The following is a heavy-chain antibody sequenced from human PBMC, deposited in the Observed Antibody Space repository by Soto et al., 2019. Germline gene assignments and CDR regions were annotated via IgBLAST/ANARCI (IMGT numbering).Heavy chain of an antibody. Sequence: QKQLVQSGPEVKKPGTSVKVSCKASGFTFSSSAVQWVRQARGQRLEWIGWIVVGSANTNYAQSFQERVTFTRDMSTSTAYIELSSLTSEDTAVYYCAASSTPILHSTIYKWFDPWGQGTLVNVSS. D-gene: IGHD1-26*01. V-gene: IGHV1-58*01. CDR2: IVVGSANT. CDR1: GFTFSSSA. CDR3: AASSTPILHSTIYKWFDP. J-gene: IGHJ5*02.